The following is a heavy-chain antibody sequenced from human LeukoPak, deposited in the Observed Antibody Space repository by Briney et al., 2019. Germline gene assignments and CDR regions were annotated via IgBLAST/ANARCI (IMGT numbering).Heavy chain of an antibody. CDR2: ISYDGSNK. CDR1: GFTFSNYA. J-gene: IGHJ6*02. CDR3: ARVFVGATPYGMDV. V-gene: IGHV3-30*04. Sequence: GGSLRLSCAASGFTFSNYAMHWVRQAPGKGLEWVASISYDGSNKYYADSVKGRFTISRDNSKNTLFLQMNSLRAEDTAVYYCARVFVGATPYGMDVWGQGTTVTVSS. D-gene: IGHD1-26*01.